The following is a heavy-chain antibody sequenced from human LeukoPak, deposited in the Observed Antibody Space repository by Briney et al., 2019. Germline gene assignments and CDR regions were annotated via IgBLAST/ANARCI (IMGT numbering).Heavy chain of an antibody. CDR3: VKDQGVVFGYFDN. CDR1: GFIFDDYA. V-gene: IGHV3-9*01. D-gene: IGHD3-3*01. J-gene: IGHJ4*02. CDR2: ISWNSGNI. Sequence: PGRSLRLSCVASGFIFDDYAMHWVRQVPGKGLEWVSGISWNSGNIDYADSVKGRFTISRDNAKKSLYLQMNTLRAEDTAVFYCVKDQGVVFGYFDNWGQGTLVTVSS.